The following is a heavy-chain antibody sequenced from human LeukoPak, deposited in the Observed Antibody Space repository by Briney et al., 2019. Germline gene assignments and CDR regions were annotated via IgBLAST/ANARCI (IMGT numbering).Heavy chain of an antibody. J-gene: IGHJ4*02. CDR1: GGTFSSYA. V-gene: IGHV1-69*05. CDR3: ARSSPFGVVTGYFDY. Sequence: SVKVSCKASGGTFSSYAISWVRQAPGQGLEWMGRIIPIFGTANYAQKSQGRVTITTDESTSTAYMELSSLRSEDTAVYYCARSSPFGVVTGYFDYWGQGTLVTVSS. D-gene: IGHD3-3*01. CDR2: IIPIFGTA.